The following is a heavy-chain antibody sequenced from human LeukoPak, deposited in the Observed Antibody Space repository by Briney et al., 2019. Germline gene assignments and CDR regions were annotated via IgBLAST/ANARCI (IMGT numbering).Heavy chain of an antibody. V-gene: IGHV1-69*13. CDR2: MSRIFGAA. Sequence: SVSVSCTASGGTFSNYHLSWVRQAPGQGVEWVGEMSRIFGAANYAETLQGRVTITGDEARSTVFMEVRSLRSDDTAFYYCPRNSRVASTSGLNYWGQGPLVTVSS. D-gene: IGHD4-23*01. CDR1: GGTFSNYH. J-gene: IGHJ4*02. CDR3: PRNSRVASTSGLNY.